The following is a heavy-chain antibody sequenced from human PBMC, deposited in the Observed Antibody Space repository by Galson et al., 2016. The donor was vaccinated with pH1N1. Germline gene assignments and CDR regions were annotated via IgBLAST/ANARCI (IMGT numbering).Heavy chain of an antibody. CDR1: GFSFSTYV. CDR2: VSFTGGST. CDR3: AKDLVRGVVGTGALDY. D-gene: IGHD3-10*01. Sequence: SLRLSCAAAGFSFSTYVMTWVRQAPGRGLEWVSSVSFTGGSTYYADSVKGRFTISTDNSKNTMYLQMNSLRAEDTAIYYCAKDLVRGVVGTGALDYWGQGALVSVSS. J-gene: IGHJ4*02. V-gene: IGHV3-23*01.